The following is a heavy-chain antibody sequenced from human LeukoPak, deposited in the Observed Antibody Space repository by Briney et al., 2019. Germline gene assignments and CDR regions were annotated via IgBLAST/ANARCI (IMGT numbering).Heavy chain of an antibody. J-gene: IGHJ4*02. CDR3: ARDLALDY. Sequence: PSETLSLTCTVSGGSVSSGSYYWSWVRQPPGKGLECIGYIYYSGSTNYNPFLKSRVTISVDTSKNQFSLKLSSVTAADTAVYYCARDLALDYWGQGTLVTVSS. CDR2: IYYSGST. CDR1: GGSVSSGSYY. V-gene: IGHV4-61*01.